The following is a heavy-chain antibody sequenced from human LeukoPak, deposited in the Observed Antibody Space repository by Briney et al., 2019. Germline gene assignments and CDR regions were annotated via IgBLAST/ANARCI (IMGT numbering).Heavy chain of an antibody. Sequence: ASLKVSCKASGYTFTAYYVHWVRHAPGQRPKWMGWIHPNSGGTKYAQNFQGRVTMTRDTSITTAYMELSSLRSDDTAVYYCARGDIYWDYWGQGTLVTVSS. CDR2: IHPNSGGT. V-gene: IGHV1-2*02. D-gene: IGHD2-15*01. CDR3: ARGDIYWDY. J-gene: IGHJ4*02. CDR1: GYTFTAYY.